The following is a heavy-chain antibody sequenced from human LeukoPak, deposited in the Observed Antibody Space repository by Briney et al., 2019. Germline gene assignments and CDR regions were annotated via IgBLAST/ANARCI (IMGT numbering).Heavy chain of an antibody. D-gene: IGHD3-10*01. CDR3: ARAQGYGSGSYYKGFEY. CDR1: GYTFTGYY. V-gene: IGHV1-2*02. CDR2: INPNSGGT. J-gene: IGHJ4*02. Sequence: ASVTVSCKASGYTFTGYYMHWVRQAPGQGLEWMGWINPNSGGTNYAQKFQGRVTMTRDTSISTAYMELSRLRSDDTAVYYCARAQGYGSGSYYKGFEYWGQGTLVTVSS.